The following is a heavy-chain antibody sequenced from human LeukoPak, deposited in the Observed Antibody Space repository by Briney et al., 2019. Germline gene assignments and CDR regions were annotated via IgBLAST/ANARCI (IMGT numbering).Heavy chain of an antibody. D-gene: IGHD6-13*01. CDR3: ARHPWEAAAGEPFDY. Sequence: SVKVSCKASGYTFTSYGISWVRQAPGQGLEWMGGIIPIFGTANYAQKFQGRVTITADESTSTAYMELSGLRSEDTAVYYCARHPWEAAAGEPFDYWGQGTLVTVSS. J-gene: IGHJ4*02. V-gene: IGHV1-69*13. CDR1: GYTFTSYG. CDR2: IIPIFGTA.